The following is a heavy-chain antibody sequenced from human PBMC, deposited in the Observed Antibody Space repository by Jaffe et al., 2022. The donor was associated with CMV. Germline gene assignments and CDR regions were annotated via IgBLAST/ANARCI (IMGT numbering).Heavy chain of an antibody. CDR3: ARDMLVLYGGQPTYYYYYGMDV. D-gene: IGHD2-15*01. CDR2: INHSGST. V-gene: IGHV4-34*01. J-gene: IGHJ6*02. Sequence: QVQLQQWGAGLLKPSETLSLTCAVYGGSFSGYYWSWIRQPPGKGLEWIGEINHSGSTNYNPSLKSRVTISVDTSKNQFSLKLSSVTAADTAVYYCARDMLVLYGGQPTYYYYYGMDVWGQGTTVTVSS. CDR1: GGSFSGYY.